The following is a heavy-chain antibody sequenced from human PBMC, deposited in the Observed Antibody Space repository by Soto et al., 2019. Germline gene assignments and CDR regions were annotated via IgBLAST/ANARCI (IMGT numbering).Heavy chain of an antibody. J-gene: IGHJ4*02. CDR2: IYYSGST. V-gene: IGHV4-39*01. CDR3: ASPLSSSWFFDY. CDR1: GGSISSSSYY. Sequence: QLQLQESGPGLVKPSETLSLTCTVSGGSISSSSYYWGWIRQPPGKGLEWIGSIYYSGSTYYNPSPKSRVTISVDTSKNQFSLKLSSVTAADTAVYYCASPLSSSWFFDYWGQGTLVTVSS. D-gene: IGHD6-13*01.